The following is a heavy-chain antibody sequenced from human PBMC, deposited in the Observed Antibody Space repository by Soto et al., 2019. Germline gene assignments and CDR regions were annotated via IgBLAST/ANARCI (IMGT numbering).Heavy chain of an antibody. Sequence: GASVKVSCKASGYTFSDYYVHWVREAPGQGLEWMGWINPSSGGTIYTQRFQGRVTMTRDTSISTVYMELSRLTSDDTAVYYCAREMGVIGAPGYTWFDPWGQGAVVTVSS. CDR1: GYTFSDYY. CDR3: AREMGVIGAPGYTWFDP. J-gene: IGHJ5*02. CDR2: INPSSGGT. V-gene: IGHV1-2*02. D-gene: IGHD1-26*01.